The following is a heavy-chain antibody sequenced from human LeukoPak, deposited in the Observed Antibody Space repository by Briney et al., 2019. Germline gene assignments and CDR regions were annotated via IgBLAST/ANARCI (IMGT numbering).Heavy chain of an antibody. CDR3: ARRIPVAGLFDY. Sequence: PSETLSLTCSVSGGSISSGGYYWSRIRQHPGKDLEWIGYIYYSGSTYYNPSLNSRVTISLDTSKNQFSLKLSSVTAADTAMYYCARRIPVAGLFDYWGQGILVTVSS. CDR1: GGSISSGGYY. CDR2: IYYSGST. J-gene: IGHJ4*02. V-gene: IGHV4-31*03. D-gene: IGHD6-19*01.